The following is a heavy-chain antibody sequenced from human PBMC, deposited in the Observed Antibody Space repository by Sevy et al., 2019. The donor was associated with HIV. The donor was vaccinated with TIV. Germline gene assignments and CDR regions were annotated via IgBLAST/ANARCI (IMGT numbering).Heavy chain of an antibody. CDR1: GYTFTGHY. D-gene: IGHD3-16*02. Sequence: ASVKVSCKASGYTFTGHYIHWVRQAPGQGLEWMGLINPNSGATKYAQKFQGKVTMTRDTSISAAYMDLSGLRSDDTAVYYCARGNMITFGRVIATFDAWGRGTQVTVSS. CDR2: INPNSGAT. J-gene: IGHJ4*02. CDR3: ARGNMITFGRVIATFDA. V-gene: IGHV1-2*02.